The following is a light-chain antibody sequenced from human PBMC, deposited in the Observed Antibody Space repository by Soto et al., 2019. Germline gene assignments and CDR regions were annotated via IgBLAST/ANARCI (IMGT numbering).Light chain of an antibody. CDR3: QQYGSSPRT. Sequence: EIVLTQSPGILSLSPGERATLSCRASQSVTNYYLAWYQQKPGQAPRLLIYGASNRASGIPDRFSGSGSGTDFTLTISRLEPEDFAVYYCQQYGSSPRTFGQGTKVEIK. J-gene: IGKJ1*01. CDR1: QSVTNYY. V-gene: IGKV3-20*01. CDR2: GAS.